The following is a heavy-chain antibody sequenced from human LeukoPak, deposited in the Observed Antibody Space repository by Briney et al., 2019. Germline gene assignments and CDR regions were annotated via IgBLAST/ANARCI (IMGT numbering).Heavy chain of an antibody. CDR2: INHSGST. Sequence: SQTLSLTCAVYVGSFSVYYWSWTSHPPGKGLEWSGEINHSGSTNYNPSLKSRVTISVDTSKNQCSLKLSSVTAADTAVYYCARVGGNYWGQGTLVTVSS. V-gene: IGHV4-34*01. D-gene: IGHD1-26*01. J-gene: IGHJ4*02. CDR3: ARVGGNY. CDR1: VGSFSVYY.